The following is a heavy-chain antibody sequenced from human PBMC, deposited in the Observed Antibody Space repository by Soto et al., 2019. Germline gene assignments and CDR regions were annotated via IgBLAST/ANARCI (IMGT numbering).Heavy chain of an antibody. J-gene: IGHJ3*02. V-gene: IGHV1-24*01. D-gene: IGHD3-16*01. Sequence: GASVKVSCKVSGYTLTELSMHWVRQAPGKGLEWMGGFDPEDGETIYAQKFQGRVTMTEDTSTDTAYMELSSLRSEDTAVYYCARGPITRPWDYIWGSPGKNAFDIWGQGTMVTVSS. CDR1: GYTLTELS. CDR2: FDPEDGET. CDR3: ARGPITRPWDYIWGSPGKNAFDI.